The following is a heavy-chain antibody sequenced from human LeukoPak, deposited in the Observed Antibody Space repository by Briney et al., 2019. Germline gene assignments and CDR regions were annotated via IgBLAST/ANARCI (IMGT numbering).Heavy chain of an antibody. J-gene: IGHJ4*02. D-gene: IGHD1-1*01. Sequence: SQTLSLTCAISGDSVSSNSAAWNWIRQSPSRGLEWLGRTYHRSKWYNDYAVSVKSRITINPDTSKNQFSLQLNSVTPEDTAVYYCAREPGRGTTGTLFRRVFDYWGQGTLVTVSS. V-gene: IGHV6-1*01. CDR1: GDSVSSNSAA. CDR3: AREPGRGTTGTLFRRVFDY. CDR2: TYHRSKWYN.